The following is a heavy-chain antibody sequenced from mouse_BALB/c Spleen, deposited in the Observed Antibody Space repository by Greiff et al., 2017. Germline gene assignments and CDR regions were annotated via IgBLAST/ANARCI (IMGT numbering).Heavy chain of an antibody. CDR2: ISYSGST. Sequence: EVMLVESGPGLVKPSQSLSLTCTVTGYSITSDYAWNWIRQFPGNKLEWMGYISYSGSTSYNPSLKSRISITRDTSKNQFFLQLNSVTTEDTATYYCARDRYTWFAYWGQGTLVTVSA. J-gene: IGHJ3*01. CDR1: GYSITSDYA. V-gene: IGHV3-2*02. D-gene: IGHD2-14*01. CDR3: ARDRYTWFAY.